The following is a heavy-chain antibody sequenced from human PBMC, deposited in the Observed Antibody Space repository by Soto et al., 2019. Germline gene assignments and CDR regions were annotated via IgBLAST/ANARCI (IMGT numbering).Heavy chain of an antibody. CDR2: VYDTWST. J-gene: IGHJ6*01. Sequence: QVQVQQSGPGLVKPSETLSLTCTVSSGPSKSHNWGWIRQPPGRGLEWIGYVYDTWSTSYNPSLKSRVTVSADTSTNRISLTLRFVTAAATAVYYCVRQGIGFLHGLVDVWGQGTTVIVSS. D-gene: IGHD3-10*01. V-gene: IGHV4-59*08. CDR1: SGPSKSHN. CDR3: VRQGIGFLHGLVDV.